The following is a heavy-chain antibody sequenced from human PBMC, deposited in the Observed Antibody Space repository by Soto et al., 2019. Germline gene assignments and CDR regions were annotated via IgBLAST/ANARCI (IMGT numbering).Heavy chain of an antibody. V-gene: IGHV3-23*01. J-gene: IGHJ6*02. CDR3: AKDSTVTTSLYFYYYGFDV. D-gene: IGHD4-17*01. Sequence: GGSLRLSCTASGFTFNHYAMSWVRQAPGKGLEWVSAVSGRGGNTKYAASVKGRFIISRDNSNSTLYLQMDSLRGEGTAVYYCAKDSTVTTSLYFYYYGFDVWGQGTTVTVSS. CDR1: GFTFNHYA. CDR2: VSGRGGNT.